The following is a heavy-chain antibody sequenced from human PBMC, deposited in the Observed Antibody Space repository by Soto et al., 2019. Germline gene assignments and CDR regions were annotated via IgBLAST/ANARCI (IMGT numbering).Heavy chain of an antibody. CDR2: ISYDGSNK. CDR1: GFTFSSYG. J-gene: IGHJ6*02. CDR3: AKSFTYYYDSSGSYYYYGMDV. D-gene: IGHD3-22*01. V-gene: IGHV3-30*18. Sequence: PGGSLRLSCAASGFTFSSYGMHWVRQAPGKGLEWVAVISYDGSNKYYADSVKGRFTISRDNSKNTLYLQMNSLRAEDTAVYYCAKSFTYYYDSSGSYYYYGMDVWGQGTTVTVS.